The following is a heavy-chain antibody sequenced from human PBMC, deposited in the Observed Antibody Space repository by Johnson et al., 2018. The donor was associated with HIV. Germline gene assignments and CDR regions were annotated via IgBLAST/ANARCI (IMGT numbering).Heavy chain of an antibody. D-gene: IGHD3-10*01. CDR1: GFTFSGYG. V-gene: IGHV3-30*03. CDR2: ISYDGSNK. J-gene: IGHJ3*02. CDR3: ARGPTRFAAFDI. Sequence: HVQLVESGGGEVQPGRSLRLSCAASGFTFSGYGMHWVRQAPGKGLEWVAGISYDGSNKYYAESVKGRFTISRDNSKNSLYLQMNSLSAEDTAVYYCARGPTRFAAFDIWGQGTMVTVSS.